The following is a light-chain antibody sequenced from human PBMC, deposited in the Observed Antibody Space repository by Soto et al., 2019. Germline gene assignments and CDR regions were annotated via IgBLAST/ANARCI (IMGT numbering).Light chain of an antibody. V-gene: IGKV3-20*01. Sequence: EIVTTQSPATLSASPGERATLSCRASQSVSDNYLACHQQKPAQAPRLLIYGASNRATGIPDRFSGSGSGTDFTLTSSRLEPEDFAVYYCQQYGSSGTFGQGTKVDIK. CDR3: QQYGSSGT. CDR1: QSVSDNY. CDR2: GAS. J-gene: IGKJ1*01.